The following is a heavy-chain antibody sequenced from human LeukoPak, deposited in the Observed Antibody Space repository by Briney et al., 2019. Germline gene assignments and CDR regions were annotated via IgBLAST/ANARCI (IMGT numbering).Heavy chain of an antibody. D-gene: IGHD3-16*01. CDR2: IYYSGST. Sequence: SETLSLTCTVSGGSISGYYWSWIRQPPGKGLEWIGYIYYSGSTNYNPSLKSRVTISVDTSKNQFSLKLSSVTAADTAVYYCARGLWYMDVWGKGTTVTISS. J-gene: IGHJ6*03. CDR1: GGSISGYY. V-gene: IGHV4-59*01. CDR3: ARGLWYMDV.